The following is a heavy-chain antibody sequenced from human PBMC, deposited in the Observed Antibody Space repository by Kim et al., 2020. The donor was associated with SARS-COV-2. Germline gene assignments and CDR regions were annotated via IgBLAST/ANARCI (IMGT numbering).Heavy chain of an antibody. J-gene: IGHJ6*02. CDR1: GGSIGTDY. Sequence: SETLSLTCTVSGGSIGTDYWGWIRQPPGKGLEWIGNIFIGSTNYNPSLKSRVAISVDTSKKEISLMVTSVTSADTAVYYCVRDWSFYGMAVWGQGTTVTV. V-gene: IGHV4-59*01. CDR3: VRDWSFYGMAV. CDR2: IFIGST.